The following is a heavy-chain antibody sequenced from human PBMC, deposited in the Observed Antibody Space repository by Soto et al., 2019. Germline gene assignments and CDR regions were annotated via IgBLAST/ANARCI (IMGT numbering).Heavy chain of an antibody. CDR1: GYAFTTYG. J-gene: IGHJ4*02. V-gene: IGHV1-18*01. Sequence: QVHLVQSGAEVKKPGASVKVSCKGSGYAFTTYGITWVRQAPGQGLEWMGWISAHNGNTNYAQKLQGRVTVTRDTSTSTAYMELRRLRSDDTAVYYCARGRYGDYGGEGALVTVSS. CDR3: ARGRYGDY. CDR2: ISAHNGNT. D-gene: IGHD1-1*01.